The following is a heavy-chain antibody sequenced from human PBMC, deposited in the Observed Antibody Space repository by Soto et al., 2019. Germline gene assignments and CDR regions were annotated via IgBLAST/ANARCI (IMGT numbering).Heavy chain of an antibody. D-gene: IGHD2-15*01. CDR3: ARSLNCSGGSCYSGNNWFDP. CDR2: IYYSGST. CDR1: GGSISSGGYY. Sequence: PSETLSLTCTVSGGSISSGGYYWSWIRQHPGKGLEWIGYIYYSGSTYYNPSLKSRVTISVDTSKNQFSLKLSSVTAADTAVYYCARSLNCSGGSCYSGNNWFDPWGQGTLVTVSS. V-gene: IGHV4-31*03. J-gene: IGHJ5*02.